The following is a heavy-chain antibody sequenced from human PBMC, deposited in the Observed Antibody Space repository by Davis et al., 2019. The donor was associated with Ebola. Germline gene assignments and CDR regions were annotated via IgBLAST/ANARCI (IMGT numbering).Heavy chain of an antibody. D-gene: IGHD2-2*01. CDR1: GYTFTSYA. V-gene: IGHV7-4-1*02. J-gene: IGHJ2*01. Sequence: ASVKVSCKASGYTFTSYAINWVRQAPGQGLEWMGWINTNTGTPTYAQGFTGRFVFSLDTSVSTAYLQISSLKAEDTALYYCTSPRSPQKTSMIVPDWYFDLWGRGTLVTVSS. CDR2: INTNTGTP. CDR3: TSPRSPQKTSMIVPDWYFDL.